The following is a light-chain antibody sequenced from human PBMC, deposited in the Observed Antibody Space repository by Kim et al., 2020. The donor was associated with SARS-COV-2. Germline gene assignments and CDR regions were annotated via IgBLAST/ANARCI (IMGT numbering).Light chain of an antibody. CDR1: QSVSSN. J-gene: IGKJ1*01. CDR3: QQYNSWPQT. Sequence: GSPGERATLSCRASQSVSSNLAWYQQKPGQAPRLLIYGASTRATGVPAMFSGSGSGTEFTLTISSLQSEDFAIYYCQQYNSWPQTFGQGTKVDIK. V-gene: IGKV3-15*01. CDR2: GAS.